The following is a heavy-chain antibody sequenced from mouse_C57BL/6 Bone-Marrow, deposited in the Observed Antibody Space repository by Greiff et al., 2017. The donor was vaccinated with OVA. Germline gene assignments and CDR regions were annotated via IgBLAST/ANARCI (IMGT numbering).Heavy chain of an antibody. Sequence: VQLQQSGPGLVKPSQSLSLTCSVTGYSITSGYYWNWIRQFPGNKLEWMGYISYDGSNNYNPSLKNRISITRDTSKNQFFLKLNSVTTEDTATYYCARGPAYYGFAYWGQGTLVTVSA. V-gene: IGHV3-6*01. CDR3: ARGPAYYGFAY. D-gene: IGHD2-10*01. CDR2: ISYDGSN. CDR1: GYSITSGYY. J-gene: IGHJ3*01.